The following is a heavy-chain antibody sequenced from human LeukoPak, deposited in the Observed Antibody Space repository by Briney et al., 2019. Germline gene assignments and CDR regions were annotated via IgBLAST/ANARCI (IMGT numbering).Heavy chain of an antibody. V-gene: IGHV3-30*02. CDR2: IQYDGSNE. CDR3: AKDRPYISSWYGCSTP. CDR1: GFTFSSYG. Sequence: GGSLRLSCAASGFTFSSYGMHWVRQAPGKGLEWVAYIQYDGSNEQYADSVKGRFSISRDNSKNILFLQMNSLRAEDTAVYYCAKDRPYISSWYGCSTPWGQGTLVTVSS. J-gene: IGHJ5*02. D-gene: IGHD6-13*01.